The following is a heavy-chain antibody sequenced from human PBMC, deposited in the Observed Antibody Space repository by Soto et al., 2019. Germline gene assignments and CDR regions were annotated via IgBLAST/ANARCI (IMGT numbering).Heavy chain of an antibody. CDR3: ASPIDSPGAFDI. Sequence: SESLSLPCAVSGCSISSSNWGGWVRQPPGKGLEWIGEIYHSGSTNYNPSLKSRVTISVDKSKNQFSLKLSSVTAADTAVYYCASPIDSPGAFDIWGQGTMVTV. J-gene: IGHJ3*02. CDR2: IYHSGST. CDR1: GCSISSSNW. V-gene: IGHV4-4*02. D-gene: IGHD3-16*02.